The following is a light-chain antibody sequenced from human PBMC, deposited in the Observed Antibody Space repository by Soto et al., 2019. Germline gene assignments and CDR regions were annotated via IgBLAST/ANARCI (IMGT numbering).Light chain of an antibody. CDR1: QSVSSY. V-gene: IGKV3-11*01. CDR3: QQYGSSPQT. Sequence: EVVLTQSPATLSLSPGERATLSCRASQSVSSYLAWYQQKPGQAPRLPIYDASNRATGIPARFSGSGSGTDFTLTISRLEPEDFAVYYCQQYGSSPQTFGQGTKVDIK. CDR2: DAS. J-gene: IGKJ1*01.